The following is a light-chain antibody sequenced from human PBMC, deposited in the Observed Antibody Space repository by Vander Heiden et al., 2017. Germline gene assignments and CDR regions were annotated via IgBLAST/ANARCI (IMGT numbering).Light chain of an antibody. Sequence: SVLIQPPSASGTPRQRVPISCSGSRSNIEPNSVNWYQQLPGTAPKLPIYANNQRPSGVPARFSGSKSGTSASLAIRGLQSADEADYYCAVWDDSLNGWVFGGGTKLTVL. CDR2: ANN. CDR3: AVWDDSLNGWV. V-gene: IGLV1-44*01. CDR1: RSNIEPNS. J-gene: IGLJ3*02.